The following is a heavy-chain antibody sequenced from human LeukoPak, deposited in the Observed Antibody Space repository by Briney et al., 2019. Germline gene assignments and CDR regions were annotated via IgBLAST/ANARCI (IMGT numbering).Heavy chain of an antibody. Sequence: PGGSLRLSCAASGFTFSSTWMSWFRQAPGRGLEWVSGINWNGGSTGYADSVKGRFTISRDNAKNSLYLQMNSLRAEDTALYYCAREVTGERIFDYWGQGTLVTVSS. J-gene: IGHJ4*02. D-gene: IGHD1-1*01. CDR1: GFTFSSTW. CDR3: AREVTGERIFDY. V-gene: IGHV3-20*04. CDR2: INWNGGST.